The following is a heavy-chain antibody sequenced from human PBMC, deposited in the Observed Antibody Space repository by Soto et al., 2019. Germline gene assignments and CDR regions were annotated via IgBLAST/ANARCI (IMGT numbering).Heavy chain of an antibody. V-gene: IGHV4-39*01. CDR1: GGSISSSSYY. J-gene: IGHJ3*02. CDR2: IYYSGST. D-gene: IGHD2-21*02. Sequence: SETLSLTCTVSGGSISSSSYYWGWIRQPPGKGLEWIGSIYYSGSTYYNPSLKSRVTISIDTSKNQFSLKLSSVTAADTAVYYCARLIVVVTAIRGAFDIWGQGTMVTVSS. CDR3: ARLIVVVTAIRGAFDI.